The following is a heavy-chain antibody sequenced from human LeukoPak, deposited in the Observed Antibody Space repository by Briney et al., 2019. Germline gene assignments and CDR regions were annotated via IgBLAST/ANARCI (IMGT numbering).Heavy chain of an antibody. V-gene: IGHV4-59*08. CDR1: GASITDYY. CDR3: AKHLTGGSYPMDF. J-gene: IGHJ4*02. D-gene: IGHD3-16*01. Sequence: SETLSLTCTVSGASITDYYWTWIRQPPGKTLEYIAYIKYNEKTYYNPSLNGRVTLSVDTFRNQISLRLTSVTAADTAVYYCAKHLTGGSYPMDFWGQGALVTVSS. CDR2: IKYNEKT.